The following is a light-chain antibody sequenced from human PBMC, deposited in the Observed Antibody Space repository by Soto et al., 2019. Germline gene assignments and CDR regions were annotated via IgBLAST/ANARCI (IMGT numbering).Light chain of an antibody. CDR3: LQHKTYPWT. CDR2: AAG. Sequence: DIQMPQSPSSLSASVGDRVTITCRASQGIRRDLGWFQQKPGKAPKRLIYAAGSLESGVPSRFSGSGSGTEFTLPISSLQPEDFATYYCLQHKTYPWTFGQGNKVEIK. CDR1: QGIRRD. V-gene: IGKV1-17*01. J-gene: IGKJ1*01.